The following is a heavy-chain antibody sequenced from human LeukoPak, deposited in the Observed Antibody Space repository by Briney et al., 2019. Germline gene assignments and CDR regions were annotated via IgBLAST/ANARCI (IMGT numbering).Heavy chain of an antibody. CDR2: IYHSGST. CDR3: ARASPGITIFGVVITDHYYFDY. V-gene: IGHV4-38-2*02. Sequence: SETLSLTCTVSGYSISSGYYWGWIRQPPGKGLEWIGSIYHSGSTYYNPSLKSRVTISVDTSKNQFSLKLSSVTAADTAVYYCARASPGITIFGVVITDHYYFDYWGQGTPGHRLL. J-gene: IGHJ4*02. CDR1: GYSISSGYY. D-gene: IGHD3-3*01.